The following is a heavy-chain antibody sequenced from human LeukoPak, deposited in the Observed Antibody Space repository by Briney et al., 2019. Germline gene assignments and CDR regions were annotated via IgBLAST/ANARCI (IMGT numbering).Heavy chain of an antibody. Sequence: GGSLRLSCAVSGFTFSSYAMGWVRQAPGKGLEWVSTISGSGSTTYYADSVKGRFTISRDNVKNSLYLQMNSLRAEDTAVYYCSRDPDYWGQGTLVTVSS. J-gene: IGHJ4*02. CDR2: ISGSGSTT. V-gene: IGHV3-23*01. CDR3: SRDPDY. CDR1: GFTFSSYA.